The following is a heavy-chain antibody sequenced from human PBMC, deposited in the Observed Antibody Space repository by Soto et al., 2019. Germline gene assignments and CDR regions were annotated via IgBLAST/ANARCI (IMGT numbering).Heavy chain of an antibody. Sequence: QVQLVESGGGVVQPGRSLRLSCAASGFTFSIYAMHWVRQAPGKGLEWVAVISYDGSNKYYADSVKGRFTISRDNSKNTVYQQMNSLRAEDPAVYYSARQYSDGGLDTWGKGNLVTVSS. J-gene: IGHJ5*02. D-gene: IGHD2-21*01. V-gene: IGHV3-30-3*01. CDR3: ARQYSDGGLDT. CDR2: ISYDGSNK. CDR1: GFTFSIYA.